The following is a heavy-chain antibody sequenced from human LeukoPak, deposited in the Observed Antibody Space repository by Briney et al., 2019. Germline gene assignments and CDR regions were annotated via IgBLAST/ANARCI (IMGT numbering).Heavy chain of an antibody. D-gene: IGHD6-13*01. J-gene: IGHJ4*02. CDR2: IYPGDSDT. CDR1: GYSFTSYW. V-gene: IGHV5-51*01. Sequence: GESLKISCKGSGYSFTSYWIGWVRQMPGKGLEWMGLIYPGDSDTRYSPSFQGQVTISADKSISTAYLQWSSLKASDTAMYYCATRFRYSSSWYYFDYWGQGTLVTVSS. CDR3: ATRFRYSSSWYYFDY.